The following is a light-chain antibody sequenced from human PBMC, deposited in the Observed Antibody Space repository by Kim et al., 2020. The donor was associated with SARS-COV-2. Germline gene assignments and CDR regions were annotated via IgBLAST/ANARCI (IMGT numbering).Light chain of an antibody. CDR2: RAS. CDR1: RSIRWW. CDR3: QQYKNQST. Sequence: SAVVGKIVITSRRSNRSIRWWLAYYQQKPGKAHHLMYHRASVLQSGVPTRCSSSGSETDFTLTINSLQPDDFATYYHQQYKNQSTFGRGTKVDIK. J-gene: IGKJ1*01. V-gene: IGKV1-5*03.